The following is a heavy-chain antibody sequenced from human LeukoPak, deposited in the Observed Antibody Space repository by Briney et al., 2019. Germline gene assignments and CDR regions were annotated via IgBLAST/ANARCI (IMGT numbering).Heavy chain of an antibody. J-gene: IGHJ5*02. CDR3: ARSGFGSGISFDL. D-gene: IGHD3-10*01. CDR2: MNPNSGDT. Sequence: ASVKVSYKASGYTVTSYDINSVRQAPGHALEWMGWMNPNSGDTGYPQKFQGRVTMTRDTSITTAYMELSSLRSEDTAVYYCARSGFGSGISFDLWGQGTLVTVSS. CDR1: GYTVTSYD. V-gene: IGHV1-8*01.